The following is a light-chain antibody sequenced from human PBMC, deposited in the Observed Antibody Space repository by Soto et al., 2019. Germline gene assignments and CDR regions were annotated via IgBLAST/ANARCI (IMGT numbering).Light chain of an antibody. CDR1: SSNIANNA. CDR2: YNN. CDR3: ATWDDSLHGDV. V-gene: IGLV1-36*01. Sequence: QSVLTQPTSVSGAPRQRVSISCSGTSSNIANNAVSWYQLVPGKAPKLIIYYNNLLPTGVSDRFSGSKSGTSASLDISRLQSDDEAGYYCATWDDSLHGDVFGPGTKLTVL. J-gene: IGLJ1*01.